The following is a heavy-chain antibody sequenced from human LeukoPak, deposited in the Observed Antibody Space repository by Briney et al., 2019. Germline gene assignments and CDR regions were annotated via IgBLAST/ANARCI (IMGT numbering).Heavy chain of an antibody. CDR2: IYYSGST. Sequence: SETLSLTCTVSSGSISSYYWSWIWQPPGKGLEWIGYIYYSGSTNYNPSLKSRVTISVDTSKNQFSLKLSSVTAADTAVYYCARVGGTNYYYYGMDVWGQGTTVTVSS. CDR1: SGSISSYY. D-gene: IGHD1-1*01. J-gene: IGHJ6*02. V-gene: IGHV4-59*01. CDR3: ARVGGTNYYYYGMDV.